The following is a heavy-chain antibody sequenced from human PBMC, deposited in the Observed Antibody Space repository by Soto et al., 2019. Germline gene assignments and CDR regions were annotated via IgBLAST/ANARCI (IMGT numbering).Heavy chain of an antibody. Sequence: GGSLRLSCAASGFTFSSYDMHWVRQATGKGLEWVSAIGTAGDTYYPGSVKGRFTISRENAKNSLYLQMNSLRAEDTAVYYCARDRRYCGGGSCSDAFDIWGQGTMVTVSS. CDR1: GFTFSSYD. CDR3: ARDRRYCGGGSCSDAFDI. V-gene: IGHV3-13*01. D-gene: IGHD2-15*01. CDR2: IGTAGDT. J-gene: IGHJ3*02.